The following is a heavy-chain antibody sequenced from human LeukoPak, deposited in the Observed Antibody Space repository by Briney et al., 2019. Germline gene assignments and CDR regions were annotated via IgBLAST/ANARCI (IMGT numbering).Heavy chain of an antibody. Sequence: PSETLSLTCTVSGGSMSSYYWSWIRQPAGKGLEWIGRIYTSGSTNYNPSLKSRVTMSVDTSKNQFSLKLSSVTAVDTAVYYCARSLYSYVIPYYYGMDVWGQGTTGTVSS. D-gene: IGHD5-18*01. CDR1: GGSMSSYY. V-gene: IGHV4-4*07. CDR3: ARSLYSYVIPYYYGMDV. J-gene: IGHJ6*02. CDR2: IYTSGST.